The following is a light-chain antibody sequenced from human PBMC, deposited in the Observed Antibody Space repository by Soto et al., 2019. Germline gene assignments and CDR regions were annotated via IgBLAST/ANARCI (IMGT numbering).Light chain of an antibody. V-gene: IGKV1-9*01. CDR3: QSLNRFPHS. CDR2: PAS. J-gene: IGKJ4*01. CDR1: QDISSY. Sequence: IQLTQSPSSLSASVGDRVTITCRASQDISSYLAWYQQKPGKAPKLLIYPASTLHSGVPSSFSGSGSGTDFSLTISSLQPEDAATYYCQSLNRFPHSFGGGTKVDIK.